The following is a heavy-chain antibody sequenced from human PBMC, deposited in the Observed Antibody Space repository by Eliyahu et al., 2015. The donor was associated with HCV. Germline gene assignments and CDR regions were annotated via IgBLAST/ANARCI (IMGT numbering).Heavy chain of an antibody. CDR3: AKALHIGWSIDTLDF. CDR1: GFXFSSYG. Sequence: QVQLVESGGGVVQPGGSLXLSXIAAGFXFSSYGMYGGRQAPGKGLEWVAFIWYDGSEKYYADSVKGRFIISRDNSNNNLYLQMNSLRVEDTATYYCAKALHIGWSIDTLDFWGQGTMVTVSS. V-gene: IGHV3-30*02. J-gene: IGHJ3*01. CDR2: IWYDGSEK. D-gene: IGHD6-19*01.